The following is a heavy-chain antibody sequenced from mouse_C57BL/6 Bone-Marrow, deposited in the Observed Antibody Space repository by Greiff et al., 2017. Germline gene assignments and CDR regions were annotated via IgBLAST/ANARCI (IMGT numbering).Heavy chain of an antibody. CDR3: ARYYYGSSFYAMDY. J-gene: IGHJ4*01. CDR2: INPSSGYT. CDR1: GYTFTSYW. Sequence: QVHVKQSGAELAKPGASVKLSCKASGYTFTSYWMHWVKQRPGQGLEWIGYINPSSGYTKYNQKFKDKATLTADKSSSTAYMQLSSLTYEDSAVYYCARYYYGSSFYAMDYWGQGTSVTVSS. V-gene: IGHV1-7*01. D-gene: IGHD1-1*01.